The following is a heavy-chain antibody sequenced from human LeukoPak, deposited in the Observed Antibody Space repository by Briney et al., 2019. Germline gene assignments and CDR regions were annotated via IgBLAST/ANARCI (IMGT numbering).Heavy chain of an antibody. CDR1: GGSISSYY. V-gene: IGHV4-59*01. CDR3: ARAPGIAAAGTHFDF. J-gene: IGHJ4*02. D-gene: IGHD6-13*01. Sequence: SSETLSLTCTVSGGSISSYYWTWIRQPPGKGLEWIGYIYYSGSAKYNPSLKSRVTISVDTSKNQFSLKLSSVTAGDTAVYYCARAPGIAAAGTHFDFWGQGTLVTVSS. CDR2: IYYSGSA.